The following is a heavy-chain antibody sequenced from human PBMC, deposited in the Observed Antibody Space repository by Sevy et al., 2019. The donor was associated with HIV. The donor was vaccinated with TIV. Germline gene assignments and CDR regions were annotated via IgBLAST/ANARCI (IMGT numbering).Heavy chain of an antibody. CDR3: ARSRSGYFDSSGYYIN. CDR1: GYSFTSHW. J-gene: IGHJ4*02. V-gene: IGHV5-51*01. D-gene: IGHD3-22*01. Sequence: GESLKISCKGHGYSFTSHWIGWVRQVPGKGLDWMGIIFPGDSETRYSPSFQGEVTISADKSISTAFLQWSSLKASDTAIYYCARSRSGYFDSSGYYINWGQGTLVTVSS. CDR2: IFPGDSET.